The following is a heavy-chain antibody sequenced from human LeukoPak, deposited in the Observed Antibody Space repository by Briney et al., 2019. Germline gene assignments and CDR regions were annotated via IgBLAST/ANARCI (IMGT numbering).Heavy chain of an antibody. CDR2: IYYSGST. D-gene: IGHD3-3*01. Sequence: PSETLSLTCTFSGGSISSSSYYWGWIRQPPAKGLEWIGSIYYSGSTYYNPSLKSTVTISVDTSKNQFSLKLSAVTAADTAVYYCGRDCILRFCTHWGQGTLVTVSS. J-gene: IGHJ4*02. CDR1: GGSISSSSYY. CDR3: GRDCILRFCTH. V-gene: IGHV4-39*02.